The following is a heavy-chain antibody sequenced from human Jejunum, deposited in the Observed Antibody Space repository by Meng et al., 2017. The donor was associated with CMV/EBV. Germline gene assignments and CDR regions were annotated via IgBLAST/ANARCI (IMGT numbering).Heavy chain of an antibody. D-gene: IGHD6-19*01. V-gene: IGHV3-43*01. CDR3: VKGKQWLLSH. J-gene: IGHJ4*02. Sequence: CAASGFTFDDYTMHCVRHAPGKGLEWVSLINWHDHGTRYADSVKGRFIISRDNSRDSLYLQMSSLKTEDTAFYYCVKGKQWLLSHWGQGTLVTVSS. CDR1: GFTFDDYT. CDR2: INWHDHGT.